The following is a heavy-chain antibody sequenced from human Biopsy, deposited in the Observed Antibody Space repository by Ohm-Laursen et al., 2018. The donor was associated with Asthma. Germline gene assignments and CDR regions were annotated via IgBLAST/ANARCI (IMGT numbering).Heavy chain of an antibody. CDR3: ARIPTTLRYFDL. CDR1: GGSVSSGSYY. D-gene: IGHD2-15*01. Sequence: GTLSLTCTVSGGSVSSGSYYWSWIRQPPGKGLAWVSYISYSGSTDYNPSLKSRLTISMDTSKNQFSLKLSSVTAADTAVYYCARIPTTLRYFDLWGRGTLVTVSS. CDR2: ISYSGST. V-gene: IGHV4-61*01. J-gene: IGHJ2*01.